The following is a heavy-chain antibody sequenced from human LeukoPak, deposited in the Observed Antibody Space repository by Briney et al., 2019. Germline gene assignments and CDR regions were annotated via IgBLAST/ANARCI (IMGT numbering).Heavy chain of an antibody. V-gene: IGHV2-5*01. D-gene: IGHD3-3*01. Sequence: SGPTLVNPTQTLTLTCTFSGFSLSTSGVGVGWIRQPPGKALEWIALIYWNDDKHYSTSLKSTITTTKDTSTHQPVLTLTTIDPVDTATYYCAHMSYTSYDFWSTLVWFAPWGQGTLVTVSS. CDR3: AHMSYTSYDFWSTLVWFAP. J-gene: IGHJ5*02. CDR1: GFSLSTSGVG. CDR2: IYWNDDK.